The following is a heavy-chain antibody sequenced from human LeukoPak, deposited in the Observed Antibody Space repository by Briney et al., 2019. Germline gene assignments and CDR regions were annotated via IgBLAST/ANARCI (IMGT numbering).Heavy chain of an antibody. CDR2: IYYSVST. V-gene: IGHV4-31*03. CDR3: ARQQLPNGAYYFDY. J-gene: IGHJ4*02. CDR1: GGSISSGGYY. Sequence: SQTLSLTCTVSGGSISSGGYYWSWVRQHPGKGLEWIGYIYYSVSTYYNPSLKSRVTISIDTSKNQFSLKLSSVTAADTAVYYCARQQLPNGAYYFDYWGQGTLVTVSS. D-gene: IGHD6-13*01.